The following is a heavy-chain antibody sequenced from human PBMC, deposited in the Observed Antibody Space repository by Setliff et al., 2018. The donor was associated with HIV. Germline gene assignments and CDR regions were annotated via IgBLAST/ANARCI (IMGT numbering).Heavy chain of an antibody. CDR3: ATTSHAYSSGWGPDS. CDR2: ISSTSEYI. V-gene: IGHV3-21*01. CDR1: GFTFSTYS. D-gene: IGHD6-19*01. J-gene: IGHJ4*02. Sequence: GGSLRLSCAASGFTFSTYSFNWVRQPPGKGLEWVSSISSTSEYIYYPDSARARFTISRDNAKNSLYLQMNNLRTEDTAVYYCATTSHAYSSGWGPDSWGQGTLVTVSS.